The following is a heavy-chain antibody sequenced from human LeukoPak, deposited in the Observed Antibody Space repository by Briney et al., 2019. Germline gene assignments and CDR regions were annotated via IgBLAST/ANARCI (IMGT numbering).Heavy chain of an antibody. V-gene: IGHV3-9*01. CDR3: AKDIGGYSNTFDY. CDR1: GFTFDDYA. CDR2: ISWNSGSI. J-gene: IGHJ4*02. D-gene: IGHD5-12*01. Sequence: SGGSLRLSCAASGFTFDDYAMHWVRQAPGKGLEWVSGISWNSGSIGYADSVKGRFTISRDNAKNSLYLQMNSLRAEDTALYYCAKDIGGYSNTFDYWGREPWSPSPQ.